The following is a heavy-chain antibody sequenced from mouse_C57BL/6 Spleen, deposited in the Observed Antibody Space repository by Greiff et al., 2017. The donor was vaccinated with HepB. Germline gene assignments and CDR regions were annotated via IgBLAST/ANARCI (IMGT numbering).Heavy chain of an antibody. Sequence: VQLQQPGAELVKPGASVKLSCKASGYPFTSYWMHWVKQRPGRGLEWIGRIDPYSGGTKYNEKFKSKATLTVDKPSSTAYMQLSSLTSEDSAVYYCARDYYGSSFLDYWGQGTTLTVSS. D-gene: IGHD1-1*01. V-gene: IGHV1-72*01. CDR3: ARDYYGSSFLDY. CDR1: GYPFTSYW. J-gene: IGHJ2*01. CDR2: IDPYSGGT.